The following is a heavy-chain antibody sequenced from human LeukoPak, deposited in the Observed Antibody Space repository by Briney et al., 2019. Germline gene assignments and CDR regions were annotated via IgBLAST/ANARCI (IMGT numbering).Heavy chain of an antibody. CDR1: GESFSGYF. V-gene: IGHV4-34*01. CDR2: INHSGSTS. CDR3: ARAKSGYSSSAADY. J-gene: IGHJ4*02. D-gene: IGHD6-19*01. Sequence: SETLSLTCAVCGESFSGYFWNWIRQPPGKGLEWIGEINHSGSTSNHNPSLKSRVTMSVDTSKNQFSLKLSSVTAADTAVYYCARAKSGYSSSAADYWGQGTLVTVSS.